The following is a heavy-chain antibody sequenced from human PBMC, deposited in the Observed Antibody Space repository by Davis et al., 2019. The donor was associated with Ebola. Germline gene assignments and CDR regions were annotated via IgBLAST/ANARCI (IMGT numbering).Heavy chain of an antibody. V-gene: IGHV1-69*13. J-gene: IGHJ6*02. D-gene: IGHD5/OR15-5a*01. CDR3: ARDQESLQNYYYYYGMDV. CDR1: GGTFSSYA. Sequence: AASVKVSCKASGGTFSSYAISWVRQAPGQGLEWMGGIIPIFGTANYAQKFQGRVTITADESTSTAYMELSSLRSEDTAVYYCARDQESLQNYYYYYGMDVWGQGTTVTVSS. CDR2: IIPIFGTA.